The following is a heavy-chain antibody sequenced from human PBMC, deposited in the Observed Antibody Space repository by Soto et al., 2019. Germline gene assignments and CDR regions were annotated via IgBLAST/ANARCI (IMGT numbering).Heavy chain of an antibody. V-gene: IGHV1-69*13. CDR3: AGRCDSTSCLAHFDY. Sequence: SVKVSCKASGGTFSSYAISWVRQAPGQGLEWMGGIIPIFGTANYAQKFQGRVTITADESTSTAYMELSSLRSEDTAVYYCAGRCDSTSCLAHFDYWGQGTLVTVSS. J-gene: IGHJ4*02. D-gene: IGHD2-2*01. CDR2: IIPIFGTA. CDR1: GGTFSSYA.